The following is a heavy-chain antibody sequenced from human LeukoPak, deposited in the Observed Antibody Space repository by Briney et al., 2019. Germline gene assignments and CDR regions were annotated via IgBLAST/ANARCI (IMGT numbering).Heavy chain of an antibody. CDR3: ARDRFGSDNWFDP. CDR2: ISAYNGNT. Sequence: GASVNVSFTASGYTFTSYGISWVRQAPGQGLEWMGWISAYNGNTNYAQKLQGRVTMTTDTSTSTAYMELRSLRSDDTAVYYCARDRFGSDNWFDPWGQGTLVTVSS. D-gene: IGHD3-10*01. J-gene: IGHJ5*02. CDR1: GYTFTSYG. V-gene: IGHV1-18*01.